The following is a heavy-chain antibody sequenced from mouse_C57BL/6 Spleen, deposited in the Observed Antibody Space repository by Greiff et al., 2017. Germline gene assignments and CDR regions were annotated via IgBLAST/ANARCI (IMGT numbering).Heavy chain of an antibody. Sequence: QVQLQQSGAELVRPGASVTLSCKASGYTFTDYEMHWVKQTPVHGLEWIGAIDPETGGTAYNQKFKGKAILTADKSSSTAYMELRSLTSDDSAGYYCTRKFAYWGQGTLVTVSA. CDR1: GYTFTDYE. CDR2: IDPETGGT. CDR3: TRKFAY. V-gene: IGHV1-15*01. J-gene: IGHJ3*01.